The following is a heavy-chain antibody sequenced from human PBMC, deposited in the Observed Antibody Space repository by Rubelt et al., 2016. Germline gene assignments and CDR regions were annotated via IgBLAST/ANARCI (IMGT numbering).Heavy chain of an antibody. CDR3: ASVGGSGYDWGDAFDV. V-gene: IGHV3-21*01. Sequence: EVQLVESGGGLVKPGGSLRLSCAASEFTFNTYAMNWVRQAPGKGLEWVSSISNSGSYIYYADSMKSRITISRDNAKNSLYLHMNRLRDESTAQYYCASVGGSGYDWGDAFDVWGQATMVTVAS. CDR1: EFTFNTYA. J-gene: IGHJ3*01. D-gene: IGHD5-12*01. CDR2: ISNSGSYI.